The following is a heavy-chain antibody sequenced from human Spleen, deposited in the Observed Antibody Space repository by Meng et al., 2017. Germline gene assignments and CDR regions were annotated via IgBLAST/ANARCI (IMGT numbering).Heavy chain of an antibody. CDR2: IYYTGST. D-gene: IGHD5-18*01. CDR1: GGSVSRGSYY. CDR3: ARHTVYTAKFDS. Sequence: QLHRQASGPGLVRTSETLSLTCTVSGGSVSRGSYYWGWIRQPPGKGLEWIGYIYYTGSTNYNPSLKSRVTISVDTSTNRFSLKLSSVTAADTAVYYCARHTVYTAKFDSWGQGSLVTVSS. V-gene: IGHV4-61*01. J-gene: IGHJ4*02.